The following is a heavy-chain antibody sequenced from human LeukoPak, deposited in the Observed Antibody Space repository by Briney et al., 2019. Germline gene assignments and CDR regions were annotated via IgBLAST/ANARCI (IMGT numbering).Heavy chain of an antibody. J-gene: IGHJ4*02. D-gene: IGHD5-18*01. CDR2: IKQDGSEK. V-gene: IGHV3-7*03. CDR3: AKATGDSYAYFDY. CDR1: GFTFSSYW. Sequence: GGSLRLSCAASGFTFSSYWMSWVRQAPGKGLEWVANIKQDGSEKYYVDSVKGRFTISRDNAKNSLYLQMNSLRAEDTAVYYCAKATGDSYAYFDYWGQGTLVTVSS.